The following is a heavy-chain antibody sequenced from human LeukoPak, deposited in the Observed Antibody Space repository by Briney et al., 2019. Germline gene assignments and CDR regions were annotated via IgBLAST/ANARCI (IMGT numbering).Heavy chain of an antibody. J-gene: IGHJ4*02. CDR1: GGSISSGGYY. CDR3: ARGYGSGSYYSY. CDR2: IYYSGST. V-gene: IGHV4-31*03. D-gene: IGHD3-10*01. Sequence: PQTLSLTCTVSGGSISSGGYYWSWIRQHPGKGLEWIGYIYYSGSTYYNPSLKSRVTISVDTSKNQFSLKLSSVTAADTAVYYCARGYGSGSYYSYWGRGTLVTVSS.